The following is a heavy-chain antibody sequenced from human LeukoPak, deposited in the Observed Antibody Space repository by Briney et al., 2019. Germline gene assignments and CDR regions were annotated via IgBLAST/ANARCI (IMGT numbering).Heavy chain of an antibody. J-gene: IGHJ6*02. CDR3: ARGPPLYYGSGSYSTMDYYYGMDV. Sequence: GGSLRLSCAASGFTFSSYSMNWVRQAPGKGLEWVSSISSSSSYIYYADSVKGRFTISRDNAKNSLYLQMNSLRAEDTAVYYCARGPPLYYGSGSYSTMDYYYGMDVWGQGTTVTVSS. D-gene: IGHD3-10*01. V-gene: IGHV3-21*01. CDR1: GFTFSSYS. CDR2: ISSSSSYI.